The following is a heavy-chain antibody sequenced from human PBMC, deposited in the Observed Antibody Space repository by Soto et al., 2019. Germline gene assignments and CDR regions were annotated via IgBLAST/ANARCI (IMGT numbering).Heavy chain of an antibody. Sequence: PSETLSLTCTVSGGSISGYYWSWIRQPPGKGLEWIGYIYYSGSSNYNPSLKSRVTISLDTSKNQFSLRLRSVTAADTAVYYCARARYDSSGYYYFDYWGQGTPVTVSS. CDR1: GGSISGYY. J-gene: IGHJ4*02. V-gene: IGHV4-59*01. CDR3: ARARYDSSGYYYFDY. CDR2: IYYSGSS. D-gene: IGHD3-22*01.